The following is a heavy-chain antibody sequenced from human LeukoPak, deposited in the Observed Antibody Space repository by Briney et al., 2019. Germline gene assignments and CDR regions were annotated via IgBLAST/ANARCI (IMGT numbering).Heavy chain of an antibody. V-gene: IGHV3-23*01. CDR2: ISGSGGST. Sequence: GGSLRLSCAASGFTFSSYAMSWVRQAPGKGLEWVSAISGSGGSTYYADSVKGRFTISRDNSKNTLYLQMNSLRAEDTAVYYCAKGGDCSSTSCYLPYYWGQGTLVTVSS. CDR3: AKGGDCSSTSCYLPYY. J-gene: IGHJ4*02. CDR1: GFTFSSYA. D-gene: IGHD2-2*01.